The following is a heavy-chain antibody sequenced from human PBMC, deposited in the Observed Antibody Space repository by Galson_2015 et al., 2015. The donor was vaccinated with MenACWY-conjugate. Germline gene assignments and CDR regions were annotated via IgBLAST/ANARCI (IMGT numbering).Heavy chain of an antibody. CDR1: GFTFNNYA. CDR2: VSGGGGST. J-gene: IGHJ4*02. Sequence: SLRLSCAASGFTFNNYAMNWVRQAPGKGLEWVSGVSGGGGSTYYTDSVKGRFTISRDNSRNTLYLQMNSLRAEDTAIYYCAKLRGYSGYDGIEYWGQGPLVTVSS. V-gene: IGHV3-23*01. CDR3: AKLRGYSGYDGIEY. D-gene: IGHD5-12*01.